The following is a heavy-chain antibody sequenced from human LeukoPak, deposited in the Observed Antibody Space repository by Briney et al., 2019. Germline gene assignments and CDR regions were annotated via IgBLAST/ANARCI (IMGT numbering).Heavy chain of an antibody. Sequence: SQTLSLTCTVSGGSISSGSYYWSWIRQPAGKGLEWIGRIYTSGSTNYNPSLKSRVTISVDTSKNQFSLKLSSVTAADTAVYYCASSVSYSTIDYWGQGTLVTVSS. J-gene: IGHJ4*02. D-gene: IGHD1-26*01. V-gene: IGHV4-61*02. CDR2: IYTSGST. CDR3: ASSVSYSTIDY. CDR1: GGSISSGSYY.